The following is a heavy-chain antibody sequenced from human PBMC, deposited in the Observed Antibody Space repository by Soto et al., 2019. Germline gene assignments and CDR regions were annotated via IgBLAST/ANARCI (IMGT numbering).Heavy chain of an antibody. J-gene: IGHJ4*02. CDR1: GFTFSSYG. CDR2: ISYDGSNK. V-gene: IGHV3-30*18. Sequence: GGSLRLSCAASGFTFSSYGMHWVRQAPGKGLEWVAVISYDGSNKYYADSVKGRFTISRDNSKNTLYLQMNSLRAEDTAVYYCAKDRRTQWPLWYWGQGTLVTV. CDR3: AKDRRTQWPLWY. D-gene: IGHD6-19*01.